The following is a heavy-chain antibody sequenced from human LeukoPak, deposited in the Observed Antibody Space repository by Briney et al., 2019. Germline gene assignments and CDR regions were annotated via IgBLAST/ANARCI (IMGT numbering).Heavy chain of an antibody. CDR3: ASYAFGHNFQH. J-gene: IGHJ1*01. CDR2: INHSGST. V-gene: IGHV4-34*01. Sequence: TSETLSLTCAAYGGSFSGYYWSWIRQPPGKGLEWIGEINHSGSTNYNPSLKSRVTISVDTSKNQFSLKLSSVTAADTAVYYCASYAFGHNFQHWGQGTLVTVSS. D-gene: IGHD3-10*01. CDR1: GGSFSGYY.